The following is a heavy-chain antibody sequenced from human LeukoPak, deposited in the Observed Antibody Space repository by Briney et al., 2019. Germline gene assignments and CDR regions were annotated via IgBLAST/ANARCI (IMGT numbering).Heavy chain of an antibody. CDR2: INSDGSST. D-gene: IGHD6-19*01. Sequence: GGSLRLSCAASGFTFSSYWMHWVRQAPGKGLVWVSRINSDGSSTSYADSVKGRFTISRDNAKNTLYLQMNSLRAEDTAVCYCAKVAVAGPPDYWGQGTLVTVSS. CDR1: GFTFSSYW. CDR3: AKVAVAGPPDY. J-gene: IGHJ4*02. V-gene: IGHV3-74*01.